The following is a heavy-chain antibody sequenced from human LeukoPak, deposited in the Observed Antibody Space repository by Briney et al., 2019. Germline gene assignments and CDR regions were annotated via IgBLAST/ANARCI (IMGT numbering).Heavy chain of an antibody. D-gene: IGHD3-3*01. J-gene: IGHJ4*02. V-gene: IGHV4-59*11. CDR1: GGSISSHY. CDR3: ARGGRETYYDFWSGYFDY. CDR2: IYYSGST. Sequence: SETLSLTCTVSGGSISSHYWSWIRQPPGKGLEWIGYIYYSGSTNYNPSLKSRVTISVDTSKNQYSLKLSSVTAADTAVYYCARGGRETYYDFWSGYFDYWGQGTLVTVSS.